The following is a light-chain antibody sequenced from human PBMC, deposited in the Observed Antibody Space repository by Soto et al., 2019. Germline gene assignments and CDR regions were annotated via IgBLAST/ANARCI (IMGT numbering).Light chain of an antibody. J-gene: IGLJ1*01. CDR1: ISDFVVYNY. CDR2: GVS. Sequence: QAVRTQPASVSGSPGQSITISCTGTISDFVVYNYVSWYQHHPGKAPKLMIYGVSNRPSGVSNRFSGSKSGNTASLTISGLQADDEADYYCSSHTISSALQVFGTGTKVTVL. V-gene: IGLV2-14*01. CDR3: SSHTISSALQV.